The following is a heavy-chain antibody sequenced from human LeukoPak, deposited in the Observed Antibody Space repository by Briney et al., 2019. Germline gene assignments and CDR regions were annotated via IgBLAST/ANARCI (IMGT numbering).Heavy chain of an antibody. Sequence: EASVKVSCKASGYTFTSYGISWVRQAPGQGLEWMGWISAYNGNTNYAQKLQGRVTMTTDTSTSTAYMELRSLRSDDTAVYYCARSLKVLRYFDWLLGTFDYWGQGTLVTVSS. V-gene: IGHV1-18*01. CDR2: ISAYNGNT. J-gene: IGHJ4*02. CDR3: ARSLKVLRYFDWLLGTFDY. CDR1: GYTFTSYG. D-gene: IGHD3-9*01.